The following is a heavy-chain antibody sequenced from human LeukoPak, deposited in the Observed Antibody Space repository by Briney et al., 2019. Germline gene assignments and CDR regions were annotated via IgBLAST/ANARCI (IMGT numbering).Heavy chain of an antibody. V-gene: IGHV1-18*01. J-gene: IGHJ4*02. Sequence: ASVKVSCKASGYTFISYGISWVRQAPGQGLEWMGWISGYNGNTNYTQKFQGRVTMTTDTSTRTAYMELRSLRSDDTAVYYCGRDEQFFVVPAGVDYGAQGPLVPVPS. D-gene: IGHD2-8*01. CDR2: ISGYNGNT. CDR1: GYTFISYG. CDR3: GRDEQFFVVPAGVDY.